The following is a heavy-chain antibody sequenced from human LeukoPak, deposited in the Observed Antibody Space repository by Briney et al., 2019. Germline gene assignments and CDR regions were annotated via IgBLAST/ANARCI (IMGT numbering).Heavy chain of an antibody. CDR3: ARDAVVPAANTAFDI. V-gene: IGHV4-4*07. CDR1: GGSITGYY. D-gene: IGHD2-2*01. CDR2: VSDTGRA. J-gene: IGHJ3*02. Sequence: SETLSLTCTVSGGSITGYYWTWIRQPAGKGLEWIGRVSDTGRAYYNPSLERRVTISLDTSNNRFSLKVTSVTAADTAVYYCARDAVVPAANTAFDIWGQGTMVTVSS.